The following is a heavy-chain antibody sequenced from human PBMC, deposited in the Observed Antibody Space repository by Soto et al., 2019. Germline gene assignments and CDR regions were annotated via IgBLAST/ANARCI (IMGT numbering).Heavy chain of an antibody. CDR3: ARDEIVVVPAAKDYYYYYGMDV. CDR1: GDSVSSNSAA. CDR2: TYYRSKWYN. V-gene: IGHV6-1*01. D-gene: IGHD2-2*01. Sequence: SQTLSLTCAISGDSVSSNSAAWNWIRQSPSRGLEWLGRTYYRSKWYNDYAVSVKSRITINPDTSKNQFSLQLNSVTPEDTAVYYCARDEIVVVPAAKDYYYYYGMDVWGQGTTVTVS. J-gene: IGHJ6*02.